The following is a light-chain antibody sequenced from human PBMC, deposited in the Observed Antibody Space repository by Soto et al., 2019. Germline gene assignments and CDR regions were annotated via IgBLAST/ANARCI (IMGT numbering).Light chain of an antibody. V-gene: IGKV1-12*02. CDR2: DAS. CDR1: QDISNY. J-gene: IGKJ5*01. Sequence: DVHMTQSTSSLSASVGYRVTITCQASQDISNYLNWYQQKQGKAPKLLIYDASNLESGVPLRFSGSGYGTDFNLTISSLQTEDFATYYCQQANSFPFTFGQGTRLEIK. CDR3: QQANSFPFT.